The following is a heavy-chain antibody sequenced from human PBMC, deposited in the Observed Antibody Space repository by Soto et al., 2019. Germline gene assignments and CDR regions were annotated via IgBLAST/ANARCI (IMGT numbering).Heavy chain of an antibody. Sequence: VQLVQSGAEVKKPGSSVKVSCKASGGTFSSYTISWMRQAPGQGLEWMGGIIPIFGTTNYAQKFQGRVTITADKSTGTAYMELSSLRSEATAVYFCARVSRVVVTSAVSFLDSCAYRGQGTLVTVPS. V-gene: IGHV1-69*06. D-gene: IGHD2-2*01. J-gene: IGHJ4*02. CDR3: ARVSRVVVTSAVSFLDSCAY. CDR1: GGTFSSYT. CDR2: IIPIFGTT.